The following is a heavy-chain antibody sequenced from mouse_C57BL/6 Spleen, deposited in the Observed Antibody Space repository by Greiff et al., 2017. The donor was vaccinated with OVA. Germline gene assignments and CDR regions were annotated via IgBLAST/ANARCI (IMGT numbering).Heavy chain of an antibody. CDR3: ARLEDDGYRGFAY. V-gene: IGHV1-81*01. D-gene: IGHD2-3*01. CDR2: IYPRSGNT. J-gene: IGHJ3*01. Sequence: VMLVESGAELARPGASVKLSCKASGYTFTSYGISWVKQRTGQGLEWIGEIYPRSGNTYYNEKFKGKATLTADKSSSTAYMELRSLTSEDSAVYFCARLEDDGYRGFAYWGQGTLVTVSA. CDR1: GYTFTSYG.